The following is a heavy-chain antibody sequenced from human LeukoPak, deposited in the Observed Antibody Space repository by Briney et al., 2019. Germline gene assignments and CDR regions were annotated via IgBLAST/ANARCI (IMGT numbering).Heavy chain of an antibody. J-gene: IGHJ2*01. D-gene: IGHD2/OR15-2a*01. CDR3: ARAFRARYFDL. CDR1: GGSMSSYY. Sequence: SETLSLTCTVSGGSMSSYYWSWIRQPPGKGLEWIGYIYSSGSTNYNPSLKSRVTISIDTSKNQFSLKLSSVTAADTAVYYCARAFRARYFDLWGRGTLVTVSS. V-gene: IGHV4-4*08. CDR2: IYSSGST.